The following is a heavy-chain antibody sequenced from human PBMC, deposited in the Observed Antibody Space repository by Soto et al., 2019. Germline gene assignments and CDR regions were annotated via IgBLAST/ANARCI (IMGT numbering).Heavy chain of an antibody. CDR2: INGGNGST. CDR3: APGGLSGRGYFYYYMDV. Sequence: QVQLVQPGAEVRKPGASVKLPCKASGYTLTNFAMQWVRQAPGQRLEWMGWINGGNGSTKYSQNFKGRVTITTDTSASTVYMELSSLRSEDTAVYFCAPGGLSGRGYFYYYMDVWGKGTTVTVSS. CDR1: GYTLTNFA. D-gene: IGHD3-9*01. V-gene: IGHV1-3*01. J-gene: IGHJ6*03.